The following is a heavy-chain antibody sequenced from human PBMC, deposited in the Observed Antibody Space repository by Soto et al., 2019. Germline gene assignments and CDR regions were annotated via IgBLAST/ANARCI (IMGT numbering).Heavy chain of an antibody. Sequence: EVHLVESGGGLVQPGGSLRLSCAASGFIFSSYNMNWVRQAPGKGLEWISYIRISGSSGSSTTYYADSVKGRFTISRDNAKNSLYLQMSSLRDEDTAVYYCARDGDSSSWTDVDYWGQGDLVTVSS. V-gene: IGHV3-48*02. J-gene: IGHJ4*02. D-gene: IGHD6-13*01. CDR3: ARDGDSSSWTDVDY. CDR1: GFIFSSYN. CDR2: IRISGSSGSSTT.